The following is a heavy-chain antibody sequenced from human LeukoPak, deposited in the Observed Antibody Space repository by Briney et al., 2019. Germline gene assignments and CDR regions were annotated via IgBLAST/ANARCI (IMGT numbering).Heavy chain of an antibody. CDR1: GGSISSGDYY. Sequence: SQTLSLTCTVSGGSISSGDYYWGWIRQPPGKGLEWIGSIYYSGSTYYNPSLKSRVTISVDTSKNQFSLKLSSVTAADTAVYYCARYGNYYDSSGYASYYFDYWGQGTLVTVSS. D-gene: IGHD3-22*01. J-gene: IGHJ4*02. V-gene: IGHV4-39*01. CDR2: IYYSGST. CDR3: ARYGNYYDSSGYASYYFDY.